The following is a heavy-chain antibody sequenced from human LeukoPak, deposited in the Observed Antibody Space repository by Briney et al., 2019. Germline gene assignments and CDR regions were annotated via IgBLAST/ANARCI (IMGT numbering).Heavy chain of an antibody. CDR3: AKGSNRGVATIDY. Sequence: GGSLRLSCAAFGFTFSSYGMHWVRQAPGKGLDWVAVISYDGSNKYYADSVKGRFTISRDNSKNTLFLQMNSLRAEDTAVYYCAKGSNRGVATIDYWGQGTLVTVSS. V-gene: IGHV3-30*18. J-gene: IGHJ4*02. D-gene: IGHD5-12*01. CDR2: ISYDGSNK. CDR1: GFTFSSYG.